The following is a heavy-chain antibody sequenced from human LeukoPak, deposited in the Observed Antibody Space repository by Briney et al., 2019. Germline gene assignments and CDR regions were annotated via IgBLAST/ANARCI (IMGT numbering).Heavy chain of an antibody. V-gene: IGHV1-69*01. J-gene: IGHJ4*02. CDR2: IIPIFGTA. D-gene: IGHD5-24*01. Sequence: SVKVSCKASGGTFSSYAISWVRQAPGQGLEWMGGIIPIFGTANYAQKFLGRVTITADESTSTAYMELSSLRSEDTAVYYCASRDGYNYDRTLDYWGQGTLVTVSS. CDR3: ASRDGYNYDRTLDY. CDR1: GGTFSSYA.